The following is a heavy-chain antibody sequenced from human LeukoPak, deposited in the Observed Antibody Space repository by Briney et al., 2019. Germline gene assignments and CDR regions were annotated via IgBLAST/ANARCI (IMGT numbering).Heavy chain of an antibody. D-gene: IGHD5-12*01. V-gene: IGHV3-48*03. CDR2: ISSSGSTI. Sequence: GGSLRLSCAASRFTFSSYEMNWVRQAPGKGLEWVSYISSSGSTIYYADSVKGRFTISRDNAKNSLYLQMNSLRAEDTAVYYCASWLRYYYYGMDVWGKGTTVTVSS. CDR3: ASWLRYYYYGMDV. CDR1: RFTFSSYE. J-gene: IGHJ6*04.